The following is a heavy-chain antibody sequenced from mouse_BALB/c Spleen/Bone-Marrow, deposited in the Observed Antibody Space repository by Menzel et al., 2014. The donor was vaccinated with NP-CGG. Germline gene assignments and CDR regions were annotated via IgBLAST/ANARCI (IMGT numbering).Heavy chain of an antibody. CDR3: ARHGGYGNYFDY. J-gene: IGHJ2*01. CDR1: GFTFSSYY. V-gene: IGHV5-6-2*01. Sequence: EVHLVESGGGLVKLGGSLKLSCAASGFTFSSYYMSWVRRTPEKRLELVAAINSNGGSTYYPDTVKGRFTISRDNAKNTLYLQMSSLKSEDTALYYCARHGGYGNYFDYWGQGTTLTVSS. CDR2: INSNGGST. D-gene: IGHD2-10*02.